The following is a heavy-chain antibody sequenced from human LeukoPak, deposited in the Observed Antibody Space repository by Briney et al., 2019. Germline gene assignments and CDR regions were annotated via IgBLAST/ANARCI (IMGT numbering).Heavy chain of an antibody. D-gene: IGHD3-16*01. CDR1: GYTFTSYY. CDR3: ARDLTGSDIPAGESDDY. CDR2: INPSGGST. V-gene: IGHV1-46*01. Sequence: GASVKVSCKASGYTFTSYYMHWARQAPGQGLEWMGIINPSGGSTSYAQKFQGRVTMTRDTSTSTVYMELSSLRSEDTAVYYCARDLTGSDIPAGESDDYWGQGTLVTVSS. J-gene: IGHJ4*02.